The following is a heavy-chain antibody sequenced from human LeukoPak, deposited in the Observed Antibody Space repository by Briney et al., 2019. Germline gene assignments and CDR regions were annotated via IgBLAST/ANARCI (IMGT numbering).Heavy chain of an antibody. CDR2: ISSSGSTI. CDR1: GFTFSDYY. J-gene: IGHJ4*02. V-gene: IGHV3-11*04. Sequence: GGSLRLSCAASGFTFSDYYMSWIRQAPGKGLEWVSYISSSGSTIYYADSVKGRFTISRDNAKNSLYLQMNSLRAEGTAVYYCARPANYYYDSSGYYVYWGQGTLVTVSS. D-gene: IGHD3-22*01. CDR3: ARPANYYYDSSGYYVY.